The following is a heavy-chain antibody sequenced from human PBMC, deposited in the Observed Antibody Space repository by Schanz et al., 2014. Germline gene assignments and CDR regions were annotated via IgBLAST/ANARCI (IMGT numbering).Heavy chain of an antibody. Sequence: QVQLQESGPGLVKPSETLSLTCTVSGGSISTYYWSWIRQPPGKGLEWIGYIYYTGHTYYNPSLKSRVALSGDTSKTPFPLKMFSGPAADTAVYYCARRLRGFDYWGQGTLVTVSS. CDR1: GGSISTYY. V-gene: IGHV4-59*08. CDR3: ARRLRGFDY. J-gene: IGHJ4*02. D-gene: IGHD4-17*01. CDR2: IYYTGHT.